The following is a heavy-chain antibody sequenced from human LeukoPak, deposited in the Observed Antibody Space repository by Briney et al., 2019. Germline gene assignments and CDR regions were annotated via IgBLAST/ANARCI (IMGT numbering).Heavy chain of an antibody. J-gene: IGHJ4*02. Sequence: SETLSLTCTVSGGSISSGGYYWSWIRQHPGKGLEWVGYIYYSGSTYYNLSLKSRVTISVDTSKNQFSLKLSSVTAADTAVYYCARAYVSKDGYNYDYFDYWGQGTLVTVSS. CDR1: GGSISSGGYY. CDR2: IYYSGST. D-gene: IGHD5-24*01. V-gene: IGHV4-31*03. CDR3: ARAYVSKDGYNYDYFDY.